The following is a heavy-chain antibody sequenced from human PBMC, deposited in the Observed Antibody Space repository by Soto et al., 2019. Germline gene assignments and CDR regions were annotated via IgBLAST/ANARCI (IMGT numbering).Heavy chain of an antibody. Sequence: QVQLVESGGGVVQPGRSLRLSCAASGFTFSSYGMHWVRQAPGKGLEWVAVIVYDGSNKYYEESVKGRSTISRANSKNTLYLQMNSLRAEHTAVSYCANDKWGYSSSSSYGMAVWGQGTTVTVSS. J-gene: IGHJ6*02. CDR3: ANDKWGYSSSSSYGMAV. CDR2: IVYDGSNK. D-gene: IGHD6-6*01. CDR1: GFTFSSYG. V-gene: IGHV3-30*18.